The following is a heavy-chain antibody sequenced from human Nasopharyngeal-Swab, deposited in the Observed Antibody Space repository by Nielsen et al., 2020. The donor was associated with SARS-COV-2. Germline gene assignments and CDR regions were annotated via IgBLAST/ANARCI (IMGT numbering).Heavy chain of an antibody. CDR2: MANDGSGT. D-gene: IGHD4-17*01. V-gene: IGHV3-74*01. J-gene: IGHJ3*02. CDR1: GFSLNINW. CDR3: GTVFEI. Sequence: GESLKISCVASGFSLNINWMHWVRQVPGKGLMWVARMANDGSGTSYADSVRGRFTISRDDTKNTGYLQMNSLIAEDTAVYYCGTVFEIWGQGTMVTVSS.